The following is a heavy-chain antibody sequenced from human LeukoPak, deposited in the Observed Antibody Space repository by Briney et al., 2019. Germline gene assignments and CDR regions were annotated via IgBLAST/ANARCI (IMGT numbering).Heavy chain of an antibody. CDR2: INWNGGST. V-gene: IGHV3-20*04. CDR3: AKEVGGIAVGNFDY. CDR1: GFTFDDYG. D-gene: IGHD6-19*01. Sequence: GGSLRLSCAASGFTFDDYGMSWVRQAPGKGLEWVSGINWNGGSTGYADSVKGRFTISRDNAKNSLYLQMNSLRAEDTALYYCAKEVGGIAVGNFDYWGQGTLVTVSS. J-gene: IGHJ4*02.